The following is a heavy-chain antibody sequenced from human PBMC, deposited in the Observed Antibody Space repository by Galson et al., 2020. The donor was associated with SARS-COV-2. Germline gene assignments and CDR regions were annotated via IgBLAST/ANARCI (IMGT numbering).Heavy chain of an antibody. Sequence: GGSLRLSCAASGFTFSSFWMHWVRQVPGKGLVWVSRIKTDGSSTSYADSVKGRFTISRDNAKNTMYLQMNSLTAEDTALYYCARDPHGNNWAQDAFDMWGQGTMVTVSS. D-gene: IGHD3-16*01. CDR1: GFTFSSFW. J-gene: IGHJ3*02. V-gene: IGHV3-74*01. CDR2: IKTDGSST. CDR3: ARDPHGNNWAQDAFDM.